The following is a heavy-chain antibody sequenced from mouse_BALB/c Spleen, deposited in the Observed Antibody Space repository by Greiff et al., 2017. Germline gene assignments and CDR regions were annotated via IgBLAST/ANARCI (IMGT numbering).Heavy chain of an antibody. CDR1: GFTFSSYG. CDR3: ARDLTGTTWFAY. D-gene: IGHD4-1*01. V-gene: IGHV5-6-3*01. J-gene: IGHJ3*01. Sequence: EVMLVESGGGLVQPGGSLKLSCAASGFTFSSYGMSWVRQTPDKRLELVATINSNGGSTYYPDSVKGRFTISRDNAKNTLYLQMSSLKSEDTAMYYCARDLTGTTWFAYWGQGTLVTVSA. CDR2: INSNGGST.